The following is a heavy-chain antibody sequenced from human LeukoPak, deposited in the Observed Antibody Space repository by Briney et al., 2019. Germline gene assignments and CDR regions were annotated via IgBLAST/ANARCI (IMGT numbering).Heavy chain of an antibody. J-gene: IGHJ4*02. Sequence: SETLSLTCTVSGGSISSYYWSWIRQPPGKGLEWIGYIYYSGSTYYNPSLKSRVTISVATSKNQFSLKLSSVTAADTAVYYCARERSDYYDSSGYYYWYFDYWGQGTLVTVSS. D-gene: IGHD3-22*01. CDR1: GGSISSYY. CDR2: IYYSGST. CDR3: ARERSDYYDSSGYYYWYFDY. V-gene: IGHV4-59*01.